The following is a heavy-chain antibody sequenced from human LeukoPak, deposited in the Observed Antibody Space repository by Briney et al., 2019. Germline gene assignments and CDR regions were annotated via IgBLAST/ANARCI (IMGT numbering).Heavy chain of an antibody. V-gene: IGHV4-4*02. CDR3: ARDRAAAGNFDY. Sequence: PGGSLRLSCAASGFTFSSYWMSWVRQAPGKGLEWIGEIYHSGSTNYNPSLKSRVTISVDKSKNQFSLKLSSVTAADTAVYYCARDRAAAGNFDYWGQGTLVTVSS. J-gene: IGHJ4*02. D-gene: IGHD6-13*01. CDR1: GFTFSSYW. CDR2: IYHSGST.